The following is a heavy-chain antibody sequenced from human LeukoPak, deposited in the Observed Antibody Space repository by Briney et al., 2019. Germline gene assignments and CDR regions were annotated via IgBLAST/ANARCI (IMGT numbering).Heavy chain of an antibody. CDR3: TTGPFDYYGSASYLANGMDV. J-gene: IGHJ6*02. V-gene: IGHV3-15*01. D-gene: IGHD3-10*01. Sequence: GGSLRLSCAASGFTFSNAWMSWVRQAPGKGLEWVGRIKSKRDGGTTDYTAPVKGRFTISRDDSKNTLYLQMNSLKTEDAAVYYCTTGPFDYYGSASYLANGMDVWGQGTTVTVSS. CDR1: GFTFSNAW. CDR2: IKSKRDGGTT.